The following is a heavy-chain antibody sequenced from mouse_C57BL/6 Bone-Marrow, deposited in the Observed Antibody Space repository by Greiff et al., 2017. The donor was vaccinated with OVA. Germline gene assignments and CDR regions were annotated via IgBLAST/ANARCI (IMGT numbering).Heavy chain of an antibody. V-gene: IGHV1-78*01. D-gene: IGHD2-14*01. CDR3: ARESLYRDRFAY. J-gene: IGHJ3*01. CDR1: GYTFTDHT. Sequence: VKLVESDAELVKPGASVKISCKVSGYTFTDHTIHWMKQRPEQGLEWIGYIYPRDGSTKYNEKFKGKATLTADKSSSTAYMQLNSLTSEDSAVYFCARESLYRDRFAYWGQGTLVTVSA. CDR2: IYPRDGST.